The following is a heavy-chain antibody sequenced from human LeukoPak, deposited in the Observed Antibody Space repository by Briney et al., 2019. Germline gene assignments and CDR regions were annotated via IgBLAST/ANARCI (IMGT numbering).Heavy chain of an antibody. CDR1: GFTFTSYT. CDR2: ISSSTSI. V-gene: IGHV3-21*03. D-gene: IGHD3-10*01. Sequence: GGSLRLSCAASGFTFTSYTMHWVRQAPGKGLEWVSSISSSTSIYYADSVKGRFTISRDNVKNSLFLQMNSLRAEDTAVYYCATGSGGRGVNFDYWGQGTLVTVSP. J-gene: IGHJ4*01. CDR3: ATGSGGRGVNFDY.